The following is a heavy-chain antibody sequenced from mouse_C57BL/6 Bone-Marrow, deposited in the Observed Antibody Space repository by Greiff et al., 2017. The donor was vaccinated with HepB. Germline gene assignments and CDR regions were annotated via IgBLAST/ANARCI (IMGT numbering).Heavy chain of an antibody. J-gene: IGHJ4*01. CDR3: TRGPITTVVDYYAMDY. CDR1: GYTFTSYW. Sequence: SGTVLARPGASVKMSCKTSGYTFTSYWMHWVKQRPGQGLEWIGAIYPGNSDTSYNQKFKGKAKLTAVTSASTAYMELSSLTNEDSAVYYCTRGPITTVVDYYAMDYWGQGTSVTVSS. V-gene: IGHV1-5*01. D-gene: IGHD1-1*01. CDR2: IYPGNSDT.